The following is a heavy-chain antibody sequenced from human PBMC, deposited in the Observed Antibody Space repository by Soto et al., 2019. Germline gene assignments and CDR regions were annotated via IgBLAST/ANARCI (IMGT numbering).Heavy chain of an antibody. V-gene: IGHV4-59*08. D-gene: IGHD6-13*01. Sequence: SETLSLTCTVSGGSISSYYWSWIRQPPGKGLEWIGYIYHSGSTNYNPSLKSRVTISVDTSKNQFSLKLSSVTAADTAVYYCARHVAAAGNYYYYYMDVWGKGTTVTVSS. CDR1: GGSISSYY. CDR2: IYHSGST. J-gene: IGHJ6*03. CDR3: ARHVAAAGNYYYYYMDV.